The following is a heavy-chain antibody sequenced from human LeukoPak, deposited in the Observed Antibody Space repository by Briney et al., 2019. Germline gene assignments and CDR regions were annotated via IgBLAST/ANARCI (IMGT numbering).Heavy chain of an antibody. CDR1: GYTFTGYY. D-gene: IGHD2-2*02. V-gene: IGHV1-2*02. Sequence: ASVKVSCKASGYTFTGYYMHWVRQAPGQGLEWMGWINPNSGGTNYAQKFQGRVTMTRVTSISTAYMELSRLRSDDTAVYYCARGLYTDNYYYYGMDVWGQGTTVTVSS. J-gene: IGHJ6*02. CDR3: ARGLYTDNYYYYGMDV. CDR2: INPNSGGT.